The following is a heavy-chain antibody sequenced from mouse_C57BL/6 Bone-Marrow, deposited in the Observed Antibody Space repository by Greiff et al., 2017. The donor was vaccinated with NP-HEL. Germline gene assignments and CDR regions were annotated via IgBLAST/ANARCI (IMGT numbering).Heavy chain of an antibody. J-gene: IGHJ3*01. Sequence: EVKLMESGPELVKPGASVKISCKASGYSFTGYYMNWVKQSPEKSLEWIGEINPSTGGTTYNQKFKAKATLTVDKSSSTAYMQLKSLTSEDSAVYYCARRYGSSYAGFAYWGQGTLVTVSA. CDR3: ARRYGSSYAGFAY. V-gene: IGHV1-42*01. CDR2: INPSTGGT. CDR1: GYSFTGYY. D-gene: IGHD1-1*01.